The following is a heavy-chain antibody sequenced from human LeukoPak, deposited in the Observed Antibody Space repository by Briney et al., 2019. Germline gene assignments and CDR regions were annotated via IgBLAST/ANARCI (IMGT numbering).Heavy chain of an antibody. CDR3: ARDVSSGYLDY. CDR2: IWYDGSNK. CDR1: GFTFSSYD. D-gene: IGHD3-22*01. Sequence: WGSLTLSCPASGFTFSSYDWHWVRQAPGKGLEWVAVIWYDGSNKYYADSVKGRFTISRDNSKITLYLQMNSLRAEDTAVYYYARDVSSGYLDYLGQGSQVTVFS. V-gene: IGHV3-33*08. J-gene: IGHJ4*02.